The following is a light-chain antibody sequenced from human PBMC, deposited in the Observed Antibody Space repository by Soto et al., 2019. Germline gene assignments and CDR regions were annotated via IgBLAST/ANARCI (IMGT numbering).Light chain of an antibody. J-gene: IGKJ5*01. V-gene: IGKV3-11*01. CDR1: QSVSSY. CDR2: DAS. Sequence: ENVLTQSPDTLSLSPGERATLSCRASQSVSSYLAWYQQKPGQAPRLLIYDASNRATGIPARFSGGGSGTDFTLTIDNLEPEDFALYYCQQRSNWPRIRFGEGTRLEIK. CDR3: QQRSNWPRIR.